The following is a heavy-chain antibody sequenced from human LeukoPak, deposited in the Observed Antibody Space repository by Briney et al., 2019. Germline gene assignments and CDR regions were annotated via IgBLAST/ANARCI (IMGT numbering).Heavy chain of an antibody. CDR1: GDSFSNYF. CDR2: ISLSGTI. CDR3: ALSRGTVTTQTLDY. D-gene: IGHD4-17*01. J-gene: IGHJ4*02. Sequence: SETLSLTCTVSGDSFSNYFWTWIRQPPAKGLEWIGEISLSGTIKYNPYLKSRVTVSVDTSKNQFSLKLSTVTAADTAVYYCALSRGTVTTQTLDYWGQGALVIVSS. V-gene: IGHV4-34*01.